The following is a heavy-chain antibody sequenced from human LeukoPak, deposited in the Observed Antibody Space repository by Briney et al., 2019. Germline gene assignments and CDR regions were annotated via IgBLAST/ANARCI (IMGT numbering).Heavy chain of an antibody. V-gene: IGHV3-11*04. J-gene: IGHJ4*02. CDR2: ISSSGSTI. CDR1: GFTFSDYY. Sequence: KSGGSLRLSCAASGFTFSDYYMSWIRQAPGKGLEWVSYISSSGSTIYYADSVKGRFTISRDNAKNSLYLRMNSLRAEDTAVYYCARDSHIYYDSSGYYGYYFDYWGQGTLVTVSS. CDR3: ARDSHIYYDSSGYYGYYFDY. D-gene: IGHD3-22*01.